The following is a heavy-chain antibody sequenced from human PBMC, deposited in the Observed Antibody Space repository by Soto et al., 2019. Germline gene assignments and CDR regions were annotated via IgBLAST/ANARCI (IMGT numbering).Heavy chain of an antibody. CDR1: GGSFSGYY. CDR2: INHSGST. D-gene: IGHD1-26*01. CDR3: ASPLSGGYYYYGMDV. J-gene: IGHJ6*02. Sequence: SETLSLTCAVYGGSFSGYYWSWIRQPPGKGLEWIGEINHSGSTNYNPSLKSRVTISVDTSKNQFSLKLSSVTAADTAVYYCASPLSGGYYYYGMDVWGQGTTVTVS. V-gene: IGHV4-34*01.